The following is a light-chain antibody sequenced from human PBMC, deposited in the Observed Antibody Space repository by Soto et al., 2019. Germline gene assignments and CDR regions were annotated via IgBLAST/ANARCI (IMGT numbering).Light chain of an antibody. CDR1: QSVSSSY. V-gene: IGKV3-20*01. J-gene: IGKJ2*01. CDR2: GAS. Sequence: EIVLTQSPGTLSLSPGERATLSCRASQSVSSSYLAWYQQKPGQAPRLLIYGASSRATGIPDRFSGSGSGTDFILTISRLEPEDFAVYYCQQFGSSFVTFGQGTKLEIK. CDR3: QQFGSSFVT.